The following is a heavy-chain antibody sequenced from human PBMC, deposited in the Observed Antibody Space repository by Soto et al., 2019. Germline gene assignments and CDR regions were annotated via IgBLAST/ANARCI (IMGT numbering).Heavy chain of an antibody. Sequence: AVKVCCKASGGTFSSYAISWVRQAPGQGLEWMGGIIPIFGTANYAQKFQGRVTITADESTSTAYMELSSLRSEDTAVYYCAIVSNPTEPDAFDICGQGTMVIVS. D-gene: IGHD1-26*01. V-gene: IGHV1-69*13. CDR3: AIVSNPTEPDAFDI. CDR2: IIPIFGTA. CDR1: GGTFSSYA. J-gene: IGHJ3*02.